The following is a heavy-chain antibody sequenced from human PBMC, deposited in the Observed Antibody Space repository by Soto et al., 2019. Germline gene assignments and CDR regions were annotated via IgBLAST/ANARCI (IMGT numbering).Heavy chain of an antibody. V-gene: IGHV4-31*03. D-gene: IGHD1-1*01. Sequence: SETLSLTCTVYGGSISSGGYYWSWIRQHPGKGLEWIGYIYYSGSTYYNPSLKSRVTISVDTSKNQFSLKLSSVTAADTAVYYCARGSRGYYYYGMDVWGQGTTVTVSS. CDR3: ARGSRGYYYYGMDV. J-gene: IGHJ6*02. CDR2: IYYSGST. CDR1: GGSISSGGYY.